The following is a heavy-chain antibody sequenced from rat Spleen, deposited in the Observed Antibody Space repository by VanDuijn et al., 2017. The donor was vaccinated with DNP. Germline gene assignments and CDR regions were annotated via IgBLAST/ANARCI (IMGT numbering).Heavy chain of an antibody. V-gene: IGHV5-25*01. J-gene: IGHJ2*01. CDR2: ISTSGSRT. Sequence: EVQLVESGGGPVLPGRSLKLSCAASGFTFSNYYMAWVRQAPKKGLEWVATISTSGSRTYYSDSVKGRFIISRDNGKSSLYLQLSSLKSEDTATYYCAKNTGYYFDSWGQGVMVTVSS. D-gene: IGHD4-1*01. CDR1: GFTFSNYY. CDR3: AKNTGYYFDS.